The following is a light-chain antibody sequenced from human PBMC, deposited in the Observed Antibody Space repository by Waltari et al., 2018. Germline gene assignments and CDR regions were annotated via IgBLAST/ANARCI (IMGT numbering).Light chain of an antibody. V-gene: IGKV1-39*01. CDR1: QSISSY. Sequence: DIQMTQSPSSLSASVGDRVTITCRASQSISSYLNWYQQKAENAPKLLIYAASSLQSGVPSRFSGSGSGTDFTLTISSLQPEDFATYYCQQSYSTPWTFGQGTKVEIK. J-gene: IGKJ1*01. CDR2: AAS. CDR3: QQSYSTPWT.